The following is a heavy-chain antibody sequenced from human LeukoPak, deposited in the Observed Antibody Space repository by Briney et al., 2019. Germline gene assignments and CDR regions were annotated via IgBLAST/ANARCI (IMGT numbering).Heavy chain of an antibody. V-gene: IGHV4-39*01. CDR3: ARGLDGSGSYYSYDAFDI. D-gene: IGHD3-10*01. J-gene: IGHJ3*02. CDR1: GGSISSSSYY. CDR2: IYYSGST. Sequence: PSETLSLTCTVSGGSISSSSYYWGWIRQPPGKGLEWIGSIYYSGSTYYNPSLKSRVTISVDTSKNQFSLKLSSVTAAGTAVYYCARGLDGSGSYYSYDAFDIWGQGTMVTVSS.